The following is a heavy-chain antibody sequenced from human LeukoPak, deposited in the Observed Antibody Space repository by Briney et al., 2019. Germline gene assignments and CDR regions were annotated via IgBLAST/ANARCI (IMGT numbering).Heavy chain of an antibody. V-gene: IGHV1-2*02. J-gene: IGHJ4*02. D-gene: IGHD2-15*01. CDR2: INPNSGGT. CDR3: ARESSCGFDY. Sequence: GASVKVSCKASGYTFTGYYMHWVRQAPGQGLEWMGWINPNSGGTNYAQKFQGRVTMTRDTSISTACMELSRLRSDDTAVYFSARESSCGFDYWGQGTLVTVSS. CDR1: GYTFTGYY.